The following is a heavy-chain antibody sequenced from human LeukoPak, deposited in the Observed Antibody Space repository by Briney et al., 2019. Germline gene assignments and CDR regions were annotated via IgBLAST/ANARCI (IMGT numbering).Heavy chain of an antibody. CDR1: GFTFGSFA. Sequence: GGSLRLSCEASGFTFGSFAMYWVRQAPGKGLDWIAGIFGSGGSPHYADSVKGRFTISRDNSKNTVYLQINSLRAEDTAVYYCGKPTAGYSIGQKPAWPVDYWAREPWSPSPQ. D-gene: IGHD5-18*01. J-gene: IGHJ4*02. CDR2: IFGSGGSP. V-gene: IGHV3-23*01. CDR3: GKPTAGYSIGQKPAWPVDY.